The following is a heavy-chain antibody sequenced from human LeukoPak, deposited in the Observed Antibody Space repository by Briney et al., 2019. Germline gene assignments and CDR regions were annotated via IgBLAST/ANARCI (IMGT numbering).Heavy chain of an antibody. CDR1: GGSISSSSYY. J-gene: IGHJ5*02. CDR3: ARGPKAFDP. CDR2: IYYSGST. V-gene: IGHV4-39*07. Sequence: SETLSLTCTVSGGSISSSSYYWGWIRQPPGKGLEWIGSIYYSGSTYYNPSLKSRVTISVDTSKNQFSLKLSSVTAADTAVYYCARGPKAFDPWGQGTLVTVSS.